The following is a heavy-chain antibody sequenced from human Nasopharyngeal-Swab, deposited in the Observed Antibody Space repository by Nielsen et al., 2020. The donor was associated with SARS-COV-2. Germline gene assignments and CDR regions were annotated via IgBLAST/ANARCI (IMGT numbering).Heavy chain of an antibody. CDR1: GFTVSSNY. Sequence: GESLKISCAASGFTVSSNYMSWVRQAPGKGLEWVSVIYSGGSTYYADSVKGRFTISRDNAKNSLYLQMNSLRDEDTAVYYCARVEGYTSSSFLDYWGQGTLVTVSS. J-gene: IGHJ4*02. D-gene: IGHD6-13*01. CDR2: IYSGGST. CDR3: ARVEGYTSSSFLDY. V-gene: IGHV3-53*01.